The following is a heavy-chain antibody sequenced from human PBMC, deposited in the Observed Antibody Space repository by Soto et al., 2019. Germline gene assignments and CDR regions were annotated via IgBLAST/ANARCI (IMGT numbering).Heavy chain of an antibody. CDR3: ATALSRVGATFGP. Sequence: ASVKVSCKVSGYTLTELSMNWVRQAPGKGLEWMAAFDPEDGETTYAQKFQSRVTMTEDTSTDTAYMEVSGLRSEDTAVYYCATALSRVGATFGPWGQGTLVTVSS. J-gene: IGHJ5*02. CDR2: FDPEDGET. CDR1: GYTLTELS. D-gene: IGHD1-26*01. V-gene: IGHV1-24*01.